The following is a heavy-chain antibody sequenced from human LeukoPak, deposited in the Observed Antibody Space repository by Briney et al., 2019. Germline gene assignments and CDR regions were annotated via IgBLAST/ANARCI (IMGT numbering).Heavy chain of an antibody. J-gene: IGHJ3*02. Sequence: GGSLRLSCAASGFTFSSYAMSWVRQAPGKGLEWVSVISGGGDSTYYTDSVEGRFTISRDNSKDTLYLHMNSLRAEDPAVYYCARVLGGGPSAGIWGQGTMVTVSS. CDR3: ARVLGGGPSAGI. V-gene: IGHV3-23*01. D-gene: IGHD2-2*01. CDR2: ISGGGDST. CDR1: GFTFSSYA.